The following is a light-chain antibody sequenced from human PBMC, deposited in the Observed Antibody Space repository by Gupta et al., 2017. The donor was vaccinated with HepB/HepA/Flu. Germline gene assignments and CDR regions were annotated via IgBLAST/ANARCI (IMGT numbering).Light chain of an antibody. CDR3: QQRSNWRVT. J-gene: IGKJ3*01. CDR1: QSVSSY. V-gene: IGKV3-11*01. Sequence: EIVLTQSPATLSLSPGESATLSCRASQSVSSYLAWYQQKPGQAPRLLIYDASNRATGIPARFSGSGSGTDFTLTISSLEPEDFAVYYCQQRSNWRVTFGHGTKVDIK. CDR2: DAS.